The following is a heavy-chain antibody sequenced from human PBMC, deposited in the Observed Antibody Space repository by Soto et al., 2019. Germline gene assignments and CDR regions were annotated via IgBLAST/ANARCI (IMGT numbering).Heavy chain of an antibody. CDR2: MYYSGSS. CDR1: GGSISSFY. Sequence: TSETLSLTCTVSGGSISSFYWSWIRQPPGRGLEWIGYMYYSGSSTYNPSLRSRVSISVDSSRNQFSLKLRSVTPADTAVYYCARDVGMDVWGQGTTVTVSS. CDR3: ARDVGMDV. J-gene: IGHJ6*02. D-gene: IGHD1-26*01. V-gene: IGHV4-59*01.